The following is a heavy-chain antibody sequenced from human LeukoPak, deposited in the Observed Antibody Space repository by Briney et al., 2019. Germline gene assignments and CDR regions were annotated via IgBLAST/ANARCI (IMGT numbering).Heavy chain of an antibody. CDR2: IYYSGST. J-gene: IGHJ5*02. Sequence: TLSLTCTVSGGSISSGGYYWSWIRQLPGKGLEWIGYIYYSGSTYYNPSLKSRVSISVATSKNRFSLRLSSVTAADTAVYYCARDRDDSWFDPWGQGTLVTVSS. CDR1: GGSISSGGYY. CDR3: ARDRDDSWFDP. V-gene: IGHV4-31*03. D-gene: IGHD5-24*01.